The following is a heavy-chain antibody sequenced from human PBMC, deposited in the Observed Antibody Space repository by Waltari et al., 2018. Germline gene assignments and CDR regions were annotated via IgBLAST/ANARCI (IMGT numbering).Heavy chain of an antibody. CDR3: GDFTAFDY. CDR2: IKSRITGGTT. Sequence: EVQLVESGGGLVEPGGSLRLSCAGPGFLFSTAWMHWARQAPGKGLEWVGRIKSRITGGTTEYGAPVKGRFTISRDDSKDTVYLQMNSLKTEDTGVYYCGDFTAFDYWGQGSLVIVSS. J-gene: IGHJ4*02. D-gene: IGHD2-8*02. CDR1: GFLFSTAW. V-gene: IGHV3-15*01.